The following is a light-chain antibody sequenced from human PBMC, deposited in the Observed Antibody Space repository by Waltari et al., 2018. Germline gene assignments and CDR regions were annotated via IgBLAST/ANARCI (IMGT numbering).Light chain of an antibody. Sequence: IQLTQSPSSLSASVGDRVTIPCRASQGISSYLPCYQQKPGKAPKLLISASTTLQSGVPSRFSGSGSGADFTLTISSLQPEDFATYYCHQLNSYPLTFGQGTRLEIK. CDR1: QGISSY. CDR3: HQLNSYPLT. V-gene: IGKV1-9*01. CDR2: AST. J-gene: IGKJ5*01.